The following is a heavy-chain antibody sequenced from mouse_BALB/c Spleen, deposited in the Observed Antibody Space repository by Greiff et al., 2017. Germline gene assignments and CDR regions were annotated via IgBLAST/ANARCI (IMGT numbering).Heavy chain of an antibody. CDR1: GFTFSSYA. D-gene: IGHD1-1*01. CDR2: ISSGGST. Sequence: EVKLVESGGGLVKPGGSLKLSCAASGFTFSSYAMSWVRQTPEKRLEWVASISSGGSTYYPDSVKGRFTISRDNARNNLYLQMSSLKSEDTAMYYCARDRHYYGSSLDYWGQGTTLTVSS. CDR3: ARDRHYYGSSLDY. V-gene: IGHV5-6-5*01. J-gene: IGHJ2*01.